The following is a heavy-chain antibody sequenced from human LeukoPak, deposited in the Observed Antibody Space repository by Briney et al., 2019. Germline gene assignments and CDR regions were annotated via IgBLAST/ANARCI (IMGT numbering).Heavy chain of an antibody. CDR2: VHYSGST. CDR1: GGSISTSSYF. D-gene: IGHD2-15*01. Sequence: SGTLSLTCAVSGGSISTSSYFWGWIRQPPGKGLEWIGSVHYSGSTYFNPSLKSRVTIFVDTSKNQFSLKLSSVTAADTAVYYCARSLSYTNSRIFDFWGQGTLVTVSS. CDR3: ARSLSYTNSRIFDF. J-gene: IGHJ4*02. V-gene: IGHV4-39*01.